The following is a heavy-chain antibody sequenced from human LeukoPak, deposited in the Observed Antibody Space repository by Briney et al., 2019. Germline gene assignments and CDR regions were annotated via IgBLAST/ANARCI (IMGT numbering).Heavy chain of an antibody. Sequence: PGGSLRLSCAASGFTFSSYSMNWVRQAPGKGLEWVSSISSSSSYIYYADSVKGRFTISRDNAKNSLYLQMNSLRAEDTAVYYCARDQYYYDSSGYETEFDYWGQGTLVTVSS. CDR3: ARDQYYYDSSGYETEFDY. CDR1: GFTFSSYS. J-gene: IGHJ4*02. D-gene: IGHD3-22*01. CDR2: ISSSSSYI. V-gene: IGHV3-21*01.